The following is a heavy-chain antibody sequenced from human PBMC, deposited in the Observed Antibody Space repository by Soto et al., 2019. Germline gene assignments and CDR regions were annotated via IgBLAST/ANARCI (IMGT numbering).Heavy chain of an antibody. V-gene: IGHV3-21*01. CDR2: ISGSSSYI. CDR1: GFTFSSYS. J-gene: IGHJ5*02. Sequence: EVQLVESGGGLVKPGGSLRLSCAASGFTFSSYSMNWVRQAPGKGLEWVSSISGSSSYIYYADSVKGRFTISRDNAKNSLYLQMNSLRAEDTAVYYCARDIRQQLAKYNWFDPWGQGTLVTVSS. D-gene: IGHD6-13*01. CDR3: ARDIRQQLAKYNWFDP.